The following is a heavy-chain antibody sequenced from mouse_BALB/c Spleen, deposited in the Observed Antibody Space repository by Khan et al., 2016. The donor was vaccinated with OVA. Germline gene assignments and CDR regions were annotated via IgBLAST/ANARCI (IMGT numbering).Heavy chain of an antibody. J-gene: IGHJ3*01. CDR1: GYTFTNYV. CDR2: INPYNAGT. Sequence: VRLQQSGPELVEPGASVKMSCKASGYTFTNYVMHWVKQKPGQGLEWIGYINPYNAGTRYNEKFKGKATLTSDISSTTAYMELSSLTSETSTFYYSSREASSWDFSFPYWGQGTLVTVSA. V-gene: IGHV1S136*01. D-gene: IGHD4-1*01. CDR3: SREASSWDFSFPY.